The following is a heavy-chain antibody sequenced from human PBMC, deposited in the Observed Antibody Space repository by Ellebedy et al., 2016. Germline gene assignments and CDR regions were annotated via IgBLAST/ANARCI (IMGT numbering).Heavy chain of an antibody. CDR1: GGTFSSYA. CDR2: IIPIVDIT. CDR3: ARDLSTRRITRVRGVIGY. J-gene: IGHJ4*02. V-gene: IGHV1-69*04. D-gene: IGHD3-10*01. Sequence: ASVKVSCKASGGTFSSYAISWVRQAPGHGPECMGRIIPIVDITNYAQKLQGRVTMTRDTSTSTVYMELSSLRSEDTAVYYCARDLSTRRITRVRGVIGYWGQGTLVTVSS.